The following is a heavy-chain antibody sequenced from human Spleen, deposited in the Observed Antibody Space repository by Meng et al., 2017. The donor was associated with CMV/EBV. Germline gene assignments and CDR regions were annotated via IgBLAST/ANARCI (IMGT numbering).Heavy chain of an antibody. CDR2: ISSSSSYI. D-gene: IGHD2-2*02. CDR1: GFIFSRYT. J-gene: IGHJ6*02. V-gene: IGHV3-21*01. Sequence: GESLKISCVASGFIFSRYTMNWVRQAPGKGLEWVSSISSSSSYIYYADSVKGRFTISRDNAKNSLYLQMNSLRAEDTAVYYCARGPAPCSSTSCYTIPYYYYGMDVWGQGTTVTVSS. CDR3: ARGPAPCSSTSCYTIPYYYYGMDV.